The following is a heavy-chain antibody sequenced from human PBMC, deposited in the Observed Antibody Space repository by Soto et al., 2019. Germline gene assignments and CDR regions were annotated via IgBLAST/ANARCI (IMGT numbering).Heavy chain of an antibody. CDR3: ARDRKYTENSWGNALDP. D-gene: IGHD3-16*01. CDR2: MYFSGTT. J-gene: IGHJ5*02. CDR1: GDSISRGGYQ. Sequence: PSETLSLTCTVSGDSISRGGYQWSWIRQHPGKGLEWIGYMYFSGTTYYNPSFRSRVTISVDRSKNQFSLKLTSVTAADTAIYFCARDRKYTENSWGNALDPWGQGTQVTVSS. V-gene: IGHV4-31*03.